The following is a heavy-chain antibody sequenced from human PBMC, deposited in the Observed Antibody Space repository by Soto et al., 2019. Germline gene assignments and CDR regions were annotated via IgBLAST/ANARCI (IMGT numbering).Heavy chain of an antibody. Sequence: PGGSLRLSCAASGFTFSSYGMHWVRQAPGKGLEWVAVISYDGSNKYYADSVKGRFTISRDNSKNTLYLQMNSLRAEDTAVYYCAKDGLSFRLTGFWTDYWGQGTLVTVSS. D-gene: IGHD1-1*01. J-gene: IGHJ4*02. CDR3: AKDGLSFRLTGFWTDY. CDR2: ISYDGSNK. CDR1: GFTFSSYG. V-gene: IGHV3-30*18.